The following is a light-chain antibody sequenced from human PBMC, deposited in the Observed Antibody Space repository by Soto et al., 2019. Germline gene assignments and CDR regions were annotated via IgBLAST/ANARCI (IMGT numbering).Light chain of an antibody. Sequence: QPVLTQPASVSGSPGQSITISCTGTSSGGGGYNYVSWYQQHPGKAPKLMIYNVSNRPSGVSYRFSGSKSGNTASLTISGLQAEDEADYFCSSYASSTTLVLFGGGTQLTVL. V-gene: IGLV2-14*01. CDR1: SSGGGGYNY. CDR2: NVS. J-gene: IGLJ2*01. CDR3: SSYASSTTLVL.